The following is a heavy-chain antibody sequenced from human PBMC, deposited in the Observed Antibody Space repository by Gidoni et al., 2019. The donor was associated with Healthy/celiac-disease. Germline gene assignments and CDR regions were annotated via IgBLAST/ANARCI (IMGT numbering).Heavy chain of an antibody. CDR2: IVVGSGNT. CDR1: GFTFTSSA. V-gene: IGHV1-58*02. CDR3: AAVYCSSTSCPNWFDP. Sequence: QMQLVQSGPEVTTPGTSVKVSCKASGFTFTSSAMQWVRQARGQRLEWIGWIVVGSGNTNYAQKFQERVTITRDMSTSTAYMELSSLRSEDTAVYYCAAVYCSSTSCPNWFDPWGQGTLVTVSS. J-gene: IGHJ5*02. D-gene: IGHD2-2*01.